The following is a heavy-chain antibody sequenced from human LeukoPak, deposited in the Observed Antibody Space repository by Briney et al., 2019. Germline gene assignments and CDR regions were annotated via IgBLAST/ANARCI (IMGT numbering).Heavy chain of an antibody. Sequence: SETLSLTCTVSGGSISSYYWSWIRQPPGKGLEWIGYIYYSGSTNYNSSLKSRVTISVDTSKNQFSLKLSSVTAADTAVYYCARQIAAAGYSWFDPWGQGTLVTVSS. J-gene: IGHJ5*02. CDR1: GGSISSYY. V-gene: IGHV4-59*08. CDR3: ARQIAAAGYSWFDP. CDR2: IYYSGST. D-gene: IGHD6-13*01.